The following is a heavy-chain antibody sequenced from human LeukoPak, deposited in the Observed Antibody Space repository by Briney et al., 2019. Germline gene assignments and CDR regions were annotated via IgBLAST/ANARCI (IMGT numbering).Heavy chain of an antibody. D-gene: IGHD5-12*01. Sequence: PGGSLRLSCAASGFTFSDYYMSWIRQAPGKGLEWVSYISGSGSTIYYADSVKGRFTISRGNAKNSLYLQMNSLRAEDTAVYYCAREDSGYDLGRYYYGMDVWGQGTTVTVSS. CDR1: GFTFSDYY. V-gene: IGHV3-11*01. J-gene: IGHJ6*02. CDR2: ISGSGSTI. CDR3: AREDSGYDLGRYYYGMDV.